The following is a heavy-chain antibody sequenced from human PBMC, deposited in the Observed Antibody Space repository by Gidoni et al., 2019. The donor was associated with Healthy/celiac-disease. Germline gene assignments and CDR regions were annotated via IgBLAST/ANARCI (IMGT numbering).Heavy chain of an antibody. Sequence: STYYNPSLKSRVTISVDTSKNQFSLKLSSVTAADTAEYYCARVARGGVPAAIRAAAFDIWGQGTMVTVSS. D-gene: IGHD2-2*01. V-gene: IGHV4-31*02. CDR3: ARVARGGVPAAIRAAAFDI. CDR2: ST. J-gene: IGHJ3*02.